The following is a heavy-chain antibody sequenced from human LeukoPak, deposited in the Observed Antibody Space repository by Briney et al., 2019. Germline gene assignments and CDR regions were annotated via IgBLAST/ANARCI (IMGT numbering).Heavy chain of an antibody. CDR1: EFALDRYT. V-gene: IGHV3-21*01. CDR2: ISGVGASYI. D-gene: IGHD3-3*01. CDR3: ARDNGHRYDCLGAKWYFDL. Sequence: SAGSLRLSCEVSEFALDRYTLSWVRQAPGKGLEWVSSISGVGASYIFYADSVKGRFTISRDNARNSLYLQMDSLKVEDTALYYCARDNGHRYDCLGAKWYFDLWGRGTLVSVSS. J-gene: IGHJ2*01.